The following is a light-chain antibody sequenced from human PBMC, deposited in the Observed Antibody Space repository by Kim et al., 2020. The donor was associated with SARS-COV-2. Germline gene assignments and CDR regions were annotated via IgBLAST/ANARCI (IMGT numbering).Light chain of an antibody. CDR2: DAS. J-gene: IGKJ4*01. CDR3: QQRMNWPPLT. CDR1: QSVGTY. Sequence: ETVLTQSPATLSLSPGERATLSCRASQSVGTYLAWYQQKPGQAPRLLIYDASNRATGIPARFSGSGSGTDFTLTISSLEPEDFAVYYCQQRMNWPPLTFGGGTKLEI. V-gene: IGKV3-11*01.